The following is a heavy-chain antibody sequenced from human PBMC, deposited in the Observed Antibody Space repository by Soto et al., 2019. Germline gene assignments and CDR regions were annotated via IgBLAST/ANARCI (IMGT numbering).Heavy chain of an antibody. CDR2: IYGDDDK. CDR1: GFSLSSGVVG. V-gene: IGHV2-5*02. CDR3: AHSLITFGGVIVTFDY. D-gene: IGHD3-16*02. J-gene: IGHJ4*02. Sequence: QITLKESGPTLVKPTQTLTLTCSFSGFSLSSGVVGVGWIRQSPGKALEWLALIYGDDDKRYSPSLKSRLTITKDTSKNQVDLTMTNMDPVDTATYYCAHSLITFGGVIVTFDYWGQGTLVTVSS.